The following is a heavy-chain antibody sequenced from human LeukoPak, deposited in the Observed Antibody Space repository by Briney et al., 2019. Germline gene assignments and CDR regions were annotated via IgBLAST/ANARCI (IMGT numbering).Heavy chain of an antibody. Sequence: SETLSPTCTVSGGSISSGSYFWSWIRQPAGKGLEWIGRVYSSGSANYNPSLESRVSISVDTSKNQFSLKLSSVTAADTAVYYCARERAERFYYGSGSSYNGCELDCWGQGTLVTVSS. J-gene: IGHJ4*02. CDR1: GGSISSGSYF. D-gene: IGHD3-10*01. CDR3: ARERAERFYYGSGSSYNGCELDC. V-gene: IGHV4-61*02. CDR2: VYSSGSA.